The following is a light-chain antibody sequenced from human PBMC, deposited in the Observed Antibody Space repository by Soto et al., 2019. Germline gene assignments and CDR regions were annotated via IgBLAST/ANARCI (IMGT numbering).Light chain of an antibody. CDR2: AAS. Sequence: ILLTHSPCSLALSACYRAALPVTASQSVSSNLDWYQQKPGKAPRLLIYAASSMQSGIPSRFSGSGSGTDFTLTISSLEPEDFAAYYCQQCGSSPRTFGQGTQLEIK. J-gene: IGKJ5*01. CDR3: QQCGSSPRT. CDR1: QSVSSN. V-gene: IGKV1-39*01.